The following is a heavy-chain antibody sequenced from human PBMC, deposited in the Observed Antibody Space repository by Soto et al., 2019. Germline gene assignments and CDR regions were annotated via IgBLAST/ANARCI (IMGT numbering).Heavy chain of an antibody. CDR1: GDNFSKYS. CDR2: IIPLFGTP. CDR3: ARAWARGTMIVVESDNFGMDV. V-gene: IGHV1-69*01. D-gene: IGHD3-22*01. Sequence: QVQLVQSGAEVKKPGSSVTVSCKASGDNFSKYSFSWVRQAPGQGLEWMGGIIPLFGTPDYAQKFQDRVTIRADELTNTVYMELSSLINEDTGVYFCARAWARGTMIVVESDNFGMDVWGQGTAVTVSS. J-gene: IGHJ6*02.